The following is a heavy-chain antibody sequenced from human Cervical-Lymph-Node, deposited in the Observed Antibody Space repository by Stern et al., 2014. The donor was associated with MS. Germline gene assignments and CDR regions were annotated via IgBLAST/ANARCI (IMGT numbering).Heavy chain of an antibody. CDR2: IDWDDDK. V-gene: IGHV2-70*01. CDR1: GFSLSTSGMC. D-gene: IGHD1-1*01. Sequence: ESGPALVKPTQTLTLTCTFSGFSLSTSGMCVSWIRQPPGKALEWLAIIDWDDDKYYRASLNTRLTISKDTSKNQVVLTMTNMDPVDTATYYCSLQRGIYPYYYGMYVWGQGTTVTVSS. CDR3: SLQRGIYPYYYGMYV. J-gene: IGHJ6*02.